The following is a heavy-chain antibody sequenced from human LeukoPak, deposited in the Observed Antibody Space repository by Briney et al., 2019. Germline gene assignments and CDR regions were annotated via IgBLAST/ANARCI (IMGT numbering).Heavy chain of an antibody. J-gene: IGHJ4*02. Sequence: GESLKISCEGSGYSFNNYWIVWVRQMPGEGLEWMGIIYPGDSDTRYSPSFQGLVTISVDKSISTAYLQWSSLKASDTAMYYCARTRSSISLYYFDYWGQGTLVTVSS. V-gene: IGHV5-51*01. CDR3: ARTRSSISLYYFDY. D-gene: IGHD6-13*01. CDR2: IYPGDSDT. CDR1: GYSFNNYW.